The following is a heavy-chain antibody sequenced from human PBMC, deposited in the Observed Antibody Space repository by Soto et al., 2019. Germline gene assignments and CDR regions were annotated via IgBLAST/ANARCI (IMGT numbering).Heavy chain of an antibody. J-gene: IGHJ4*02. CDR2: IYHSGST. CDR3: ARLTYYYDSSGYSTGYYFDY. V-gene: IGHV4-30-2*01. Sequence: SETLSLTCAVAGGSISSGGYSWSWIRQPPGKGLEWIGYIYHSGSTYYNPSLKSRVTISVDRSKNQFSLKLSSVTAADTAVYYCARLTYYYDSSGYSTGYYFDYWGQGTLVTVSS. CDR1: GGSISSGGYS. D-gene: IGHD3-22*01.